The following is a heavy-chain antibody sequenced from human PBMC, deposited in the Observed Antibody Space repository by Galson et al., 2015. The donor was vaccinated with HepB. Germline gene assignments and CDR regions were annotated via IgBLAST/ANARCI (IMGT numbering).Heavy chain of an antibody. J-gene: IGHJ4*02. Sequence: SLRLSCAASGFTFSSNAMSWVRQAPGKGLEWVSSISASGGTTHYADSVKGRFTISRDNSKNTLYLQMNSLRAEDTAVYYCAKDPLLWFNFDYWGQGTLVTVSS. D-gene: IGHD3-10*01. V-gene: IGHV3-23*01. CDR3: AKDPLLWFNFDY. CDR2: ISASGGTT. CDR1: GFTFSSNA.